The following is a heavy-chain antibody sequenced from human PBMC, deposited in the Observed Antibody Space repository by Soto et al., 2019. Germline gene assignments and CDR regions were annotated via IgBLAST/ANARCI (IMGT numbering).Heavy chain of an antibody. D-gene: IGHD3-22*01. Sequence: QVQLVQSGAEVKKPGASVKVSCKASGYTFTSYGISWVRQAPGQGLEWMGGIIPIFGTANYAQKFQGRVTITADESTSTAYMELSSLRSEDTAVYYCARGALGGVMIVDSFDPWGQGTLVTVSS. V-gene: IGHV1-69*13. J-gene: IGHJ5*02. CDR2: IIPIFGTA. CDR1: GYTFTSYG. CDR3: ARGALGGVMIVDSFDP.